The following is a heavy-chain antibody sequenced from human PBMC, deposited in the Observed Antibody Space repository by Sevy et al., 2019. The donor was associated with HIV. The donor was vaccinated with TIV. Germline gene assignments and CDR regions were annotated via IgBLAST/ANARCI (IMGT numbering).Heavy chain of an antibody. CDR3: ARPSSGWTAGDY. J-gene: IGHJ4*02. V-gene: IGHV3-21*01. D-gene: IGHD6-19*01. CDR2: ISDSSVDI. Sequence: GGSLRLSCAASGFTFSIYAMNWVRQAPGKGLEWASSISDSSVDIHYADSVKRRFTISRDNAKNSLYLQMNSLRAEDTAVYYCARPSSGWTAGDYWGQGTLVTVSS. CDR1: GFTFSIYA.